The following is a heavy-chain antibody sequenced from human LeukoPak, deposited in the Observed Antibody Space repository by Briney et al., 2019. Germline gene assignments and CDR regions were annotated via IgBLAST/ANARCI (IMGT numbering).Heavy chain of an antibody. Sequence: PGGSLRLSCAASGFTFDDYAMHWVRQAPGKGLEWVSGISWNSGSIVYADSVKGRFTISRDNAKNSLYLQMNSLRAEDTALYYCARGSSWYYEYYFDYWGQGTLVTVSS. CDR1: GFTFDDYA. V-gene: IGHV3-9*01. J-gene: IGHJ4*02. D-gene: IGHD6-13*01. CDR2: ISWNSGSI. CDR3: ARGSSWYYEYYFDY.